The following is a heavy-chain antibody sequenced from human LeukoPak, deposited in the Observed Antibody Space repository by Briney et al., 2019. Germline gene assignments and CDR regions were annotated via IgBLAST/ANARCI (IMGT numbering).Heavy chain of an antibody. Sequence: SVKVSCKASGGTFSSYVTSWVRQAPGQGLEWMGGIIPIFGTANYAQKFQGRVTITADESTSTAYMELSSLRSEDTAVYYCARDRRRFGVAITWYFDYWGQGTLVTVSS. J-gene: IGHJ4*02. V-gene: IGHV1-69*13. CDR2: IIPIFGTA. CDR3: ARDRRRFGVAITWYFDY. D-gene: IGHD3-3*01. CDR1: GGTFSSYV.